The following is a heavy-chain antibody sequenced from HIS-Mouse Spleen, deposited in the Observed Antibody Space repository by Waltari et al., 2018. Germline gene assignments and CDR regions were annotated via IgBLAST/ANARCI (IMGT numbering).Heavy chain of an antibody. V-gene: IGHV4-34*01. J-gene: IGHJ2*01. D-gene: IGHD7-27*01. CDR3: ARVRTGDPSYWYFDL. CDR1: GGSFRGYY. Sequence: QVQLQQWGAGLLKPSETLSLTCAVYGGSFRGYYWSWIPQPPGKGLEWIGEINHSGSTNYNPSLKSRVTISVDTSKNQFSLKLSSVTAADTAVYYCARVRTGDPSYWYFDLWGRGTLVTVSS. CDR2: INHSGST.